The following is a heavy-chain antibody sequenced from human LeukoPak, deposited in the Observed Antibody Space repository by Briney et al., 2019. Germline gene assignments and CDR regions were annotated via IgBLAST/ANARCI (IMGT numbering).Heavy chain of an antibody. V-gene: IGHV1-2*06. Sequence: GASVKVSCKASGYTFTGYYMHWVRQAPGQGLEWMGRINPNSGGTNYAQKSQGRVTMTRDTPISTDYMELSRLRFDDTAVYFCTTGELLNAFDIWGQGQMVTVSS. D-gene: IGHD1-26*01. CDR3: TTGELLNAFDI. J-gene: IGHJ3*02. CDR2: INPNSGGT. CDR1: GYTFTGYY.